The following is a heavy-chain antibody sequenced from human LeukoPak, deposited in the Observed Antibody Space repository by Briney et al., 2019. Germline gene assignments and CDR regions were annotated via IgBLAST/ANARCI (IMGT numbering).Heavy chain of an antibody. CDR1: GFTFRDYY. D-gene: IGHD3-10*01. CDR2: ISDTSSII. V-gene: IGHV3-11*06. Sequence: PGGSLRPSCAASGFTFRDYYMSWIRQAPGKGLEWVSYISDTSSIIKHADSVKGRFTVSRDNVRNSLFLQMNSLRADDTAIYYCTRGIYGSGSSVATDFDYWGQGTLVTVSS. CDR3: TRGIYGSGSSVATDFDY. J-gene: IGHJ4*02.